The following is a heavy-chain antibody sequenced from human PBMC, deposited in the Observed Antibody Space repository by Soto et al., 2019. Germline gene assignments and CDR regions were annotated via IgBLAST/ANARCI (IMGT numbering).Heavy chain of an antibody. D-gene: IGHD3-22*01. CDR3: AKDSTAYYYDSSGYTHHPPSLNNWFDP. CDR2: ISGSGGST. CDR1: GFTFSSYA. V-gene: IGHV3-23*01. J-gene: IGHJ5*02. Sequence: GGSLRLSCAASGFTFSSYATSWVRQAPGKGLEWVSAISGSGGSTYYADSVKGRFTISRDNSKNTLYLQMNSLRAEDTAVYYCAKDSTAYYYDSSGYTHHPPSLNNWFDPWGQGTLVTVSS.